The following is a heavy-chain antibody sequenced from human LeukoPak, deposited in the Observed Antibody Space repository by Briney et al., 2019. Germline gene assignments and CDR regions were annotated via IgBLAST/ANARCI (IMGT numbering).Heavy chain of an antibody. J-gene: IGHJ6*03. D-gene: IGHD3-10*01. CDR1: GGTFSSYA. Sequence: ASVKVSCKASGGTFSSYAISWVRQAPGQGLEWMGGVIPIFGTANYAQKFQGRVTITTDESTSTAYMELSSLRSEDTAVYYCAGVVRGRLYYYMDVWGKGTTVTVSS. V-gene: IGHV1-69*05. CDR2: VIPIFGTA. CDR3: AGVVRGRLYYYMDV.